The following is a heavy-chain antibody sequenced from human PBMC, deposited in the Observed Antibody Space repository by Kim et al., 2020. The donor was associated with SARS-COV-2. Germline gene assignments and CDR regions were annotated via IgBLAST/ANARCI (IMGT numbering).Heavy chain of an antibody. J-gene: IGHJ4*02. CDR3: ARDRGFRYGNFDY. Sequence: GGSLRLSCAASGFIFTTYWMSWVRQAPGKGLEWVANIKQDGSEKYYADSVKGRFTISRDNAKNSLELQMNNLRAEDTAEYYCARDRGFRYGNFDYWGQG. CDR1: GFIFTTYW. V-gene: IGHV3-7*01. D-gene: IGHD5-18*01. CDR2: IKQDGSEK.